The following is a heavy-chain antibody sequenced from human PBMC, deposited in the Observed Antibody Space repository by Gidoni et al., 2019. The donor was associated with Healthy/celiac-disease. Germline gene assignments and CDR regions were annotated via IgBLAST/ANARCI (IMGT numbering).Heavy chain of an antibody. V-gene: IGHV1-18*01. CDR1: GYTFTSYG. J-gene: IGHJ5*02. CDR2: ISAYNGNT. Sequence: QVQLVQSGAEVKKPGASVKVSCKASGYTFTSYGISWVRQAPGQGLEWMGWISAYNGNTNYAQKLQGRVTMTTDTSTSTAYMELRSLRSDDTAVYYCARVAVPYCSGGSCYARWFDPWGQGTLVTVSS. D-gene: IGHD2-15*01. CDR3: ARVAVPYCSGGSCYARWFDP.